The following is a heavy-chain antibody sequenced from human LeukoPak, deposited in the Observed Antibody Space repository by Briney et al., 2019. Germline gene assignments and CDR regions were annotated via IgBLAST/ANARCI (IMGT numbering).Heavy chain of an antibody. CDR3: ATLRNYYYGMDV. CDR1: GYTLTELS. Sequence: ASVKVSCKVSGYTLTELSMHWVRQAPGKGFEWMGGFDPEDGETIYAQKFQGRVTMTEDTSTDTAYMELSSLRSEDTAVYYCATLRNYYYGMDVWGQGTTVTVSS. D-gene: IGHD4-17*01. J-gene: IGHJ6*02. CDR2: FDPEDGET. V-gene: IGHV1-24*01.